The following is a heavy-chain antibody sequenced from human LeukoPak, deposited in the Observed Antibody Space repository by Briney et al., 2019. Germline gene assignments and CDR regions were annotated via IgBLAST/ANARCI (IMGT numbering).Heavy chain of an antibody. CDR3: ARGWGQGYGDY. CDR1: GGSFSGYY. D-gene: IGHD5-18*01. CDR2: INNSGST. J-gene: IGHJ4*02. V-gene: IGHV4-34*01. Sequence: KASETLSLTCAVYGGSFSGYYWSWIRQPPGKGLEWSGEINNSGSTNYNPSLKSRVTISVDTSKNQFSLKLSSVTAADTAVYYCARGWGQGYGDYWGQGTLVTVSS.